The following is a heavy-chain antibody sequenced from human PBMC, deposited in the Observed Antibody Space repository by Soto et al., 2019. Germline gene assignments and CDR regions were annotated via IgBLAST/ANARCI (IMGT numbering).Heavy chain of an antibody. V-gene: IGHV3-74*01. Sequence: GGSLRLSCAASGFTFSSYWMHWVRQAPGKGLVWVSRINSDGSSTSYADSVKGRFTISRDNAKNTLYLQMNSLRAEDTAVYYCARGARPPSTGYYGMDVWGQGTTVTVSS. CDR3: ARGARPPSTGYYGMDV. CDR1: GFTFSSYW. CDR2: INSDGSST. D-gene: IGHD2-8*02. J-gene: IGHJ6*02.